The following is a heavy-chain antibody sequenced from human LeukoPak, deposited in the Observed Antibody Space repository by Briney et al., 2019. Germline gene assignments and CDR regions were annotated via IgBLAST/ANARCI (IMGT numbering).Heavy chain of an antibody. Sequence: EASVKVSCKASGGTFSSYAISWVRQAPGQGLEWMGGIIPIFGTANYAQKFQGRVTITADESTSTAYMELSSLRSEDTAVYYCARVGGGYDFDYWGQGTLVTVSS. V-gene: IGHV1-69*13. CDR2: IIPIFGTA. CDR3: ARVGGGYDFDY. D-gene: IGHD5-12*01. J-gene: IGHJ4*02. CDR1: GGTFSSYA.